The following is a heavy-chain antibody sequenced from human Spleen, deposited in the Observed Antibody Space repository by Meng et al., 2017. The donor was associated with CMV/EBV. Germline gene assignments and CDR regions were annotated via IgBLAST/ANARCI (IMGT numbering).Heavy chain of an antibody. CDR1: GGSISSSSYY. J-gene: IGHJ4*02. CDR2: IYYSGST. V-gene: IGHV4-39*07. D-gene: IGHD5-24*01. Sequence: SETLSLTCTVSGGSISSSSYYWGWIRQPPGKGLEWIGSIYYSGSTYYNPSLKSRVTISVDTSKNQFSLKLNSVTAADTAVYYCARDGVRDGYNFYYFDYWGRGTLVTVSS. CDR3: ARDGVRDGYNFYYFDY.